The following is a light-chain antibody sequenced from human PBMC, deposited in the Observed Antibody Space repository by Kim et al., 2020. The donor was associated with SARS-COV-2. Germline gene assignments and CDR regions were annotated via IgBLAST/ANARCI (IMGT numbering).Light chain of an antibody. J-gene: IGKJ4*01. CDR2: GAS. V-gene: IGKV3-20*01. CDR1: QSVSSSY. Sequence: LSPGERATLSCRASQSVSSSYLAWYQQKPGQAPRLLIYGASSRATGIPDRFSGSGSGTDFTLTISRLEPEDFAVYYCQQYGSSVLTFGGGTKLEI. CDR3: QQYGSSVLT.